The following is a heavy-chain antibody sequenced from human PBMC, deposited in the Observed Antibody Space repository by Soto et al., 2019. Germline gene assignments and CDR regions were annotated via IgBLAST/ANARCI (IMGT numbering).Heavy chain of an antibody. Sequence: GASVKVSCKASGYTFTSYAMHWVRQAPGQRLEWMGWINAGNGNTKYSQKFQGRVTITRDTSASTAYMKLSSLRSDDTAVYYCARGSGYYYWDDYWGQGTLVTVSS. CDR3: ARGSGYYYWDDY. CDR1: GYTFTSYA. J-gene: IGHJ4*02. V-gene: IGHV1-3*01. CDR2: INAGNGNT. D-gene: IGHD3-22*01.